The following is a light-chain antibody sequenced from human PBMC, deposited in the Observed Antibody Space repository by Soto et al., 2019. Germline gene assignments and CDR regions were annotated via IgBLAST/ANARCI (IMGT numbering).Light chain of an antibody. CDR1: QSISSW. Sequence: DIQLSQPPSSLSASVGNIRMITWRASQSISSWLAWYQQKPGKAPKLLVYQASTLESGVPLRFSGSGSGTEFTLTINSLQSDDFATYYCQQYDSYSWTFGQGTKVDI. CDR2: QAS. J-gene: IGKJ1*01. CDR3: QQYDSYSWT. V-gene: IGKV1-5*03.